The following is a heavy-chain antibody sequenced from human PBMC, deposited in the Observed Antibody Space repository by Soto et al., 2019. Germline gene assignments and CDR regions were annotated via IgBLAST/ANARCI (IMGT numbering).Heavy chain of an antibody. Sequence: EVQLLESGGGLVQAGGSLRLSCAASGFTFSGCAMSWVRQAPGKGLEWVSSISFSGDITYYADSVKGRFTISRDNSKNTLYMEMNSLRVEDTAVYHCAEGGFWVHYGMDAWGQGTTVTVSS. CDR2: ISFSGDIT. D-gene: IGHD3-16*01. CDR3: AEGGFWVHYGMDA. V-gene: IGHV3-23*01. CDR1: GFTFSGCA. J-gene: IGHJ6*02.